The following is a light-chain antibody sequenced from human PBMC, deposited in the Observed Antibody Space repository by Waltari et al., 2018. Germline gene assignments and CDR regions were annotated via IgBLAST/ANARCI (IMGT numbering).Light chain of an antibody. V-gene: IGLV1-44*01. CDR2: ANN. J-gene: IGLJ3*02. CDR3: ATWDVSLDTWV. CDR1: NSNIGSDI. Sequence: QSVVTQPPSASGTPGQRVTLSCSGSNSNIGSDIVNWYQQFPGTAPKLLIYANNQRPSGVPGRFSASRSGTSASLVISGLQSEDEADYYCATWDVSLDTWVFGGGTKVTVL.